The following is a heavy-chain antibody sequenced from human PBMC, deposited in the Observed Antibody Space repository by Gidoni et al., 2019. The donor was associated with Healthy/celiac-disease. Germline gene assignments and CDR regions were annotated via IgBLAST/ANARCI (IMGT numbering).Heavy chain of an antibody. D-gene: IGHD3-22*01. CDR2: ISYDGSNK. CDR1: GFTFSSYA. V-gene: IGHV3-30-3*01. CDR3: AREEDDSSGLLDY. Sequence: QVQLVESGGGVVQPGRSLRHSCAASGFTFSSYAMHWVRQAPGKGLEWVAVISYDGSNKYYADSGKGRFTISRDNSKNTLYLQMNSLRAEDTAVYYCAREEDDSSGLLDYWGQGTLVTVSS. J-gene: IGHJ4*02.